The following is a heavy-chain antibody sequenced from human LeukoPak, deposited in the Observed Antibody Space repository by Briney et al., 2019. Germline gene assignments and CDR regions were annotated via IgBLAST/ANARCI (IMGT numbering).Heavy chain of an antibody. CDR2: IYYSGST. CDR3: ARASNYYGSGSLDY. J-gene: IGHJ4*02. Sequence: SETLSLTCTVSGGSISSGGYYWSWIRQHPGKGLEWIGYIYYSGSTYYNPSLKSRVTISVDTSKNQFSLKLSSVTAADTAVYYCARASNYYGSGSLDYWGQGTLVTVSS. CDR1: GGSISSGGYY. D-gene: IGHD3-10*01. V-gene: IGHV4-31*03.